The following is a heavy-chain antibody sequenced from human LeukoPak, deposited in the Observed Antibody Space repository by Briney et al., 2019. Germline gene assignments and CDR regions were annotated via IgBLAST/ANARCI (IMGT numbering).Heavy chain of an antibody. CDR1: GGTLSSSA. V-gene: IGHV1-69*04. Sequence: ASVKVSCKTSGGTLSSSAITWVRQAPGQGLEWMGRIIPVLNITTYAQKCQGRVTITADTSTSTVYMELSSLRSEETAVYYCARDQGLTAPPPYGLDVWGQGTTVIVSS. CDR2: IIPVLNIT. D-gene: IGHD5-18*01. J-gene: IGHJ6*02. CDR3: ARDQGLTAPPPYGLDV.